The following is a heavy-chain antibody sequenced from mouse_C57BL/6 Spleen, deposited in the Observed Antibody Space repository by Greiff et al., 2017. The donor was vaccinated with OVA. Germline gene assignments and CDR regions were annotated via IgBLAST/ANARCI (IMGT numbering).Heavy chain of an antibody. Sequence: DVQLVESGGGLVKPGGSLKLSCAASGFTFSSYAMSWVRQTPEKRLEWVATISDGGSYTYYPDNVKGRFTISRDNAKNNLYLQMSHLKSEDTAMYYCARDDDYALYFDYWGQGTTLTVSS. D-gene: IGHD2-4*01. CDR2: ISDGGSYT. CDR3: ARDDDYALYFDY. CDR1: GFTFSSYA. V-gene: IGHV5-4*01. J-gene: IGHJ2*01.